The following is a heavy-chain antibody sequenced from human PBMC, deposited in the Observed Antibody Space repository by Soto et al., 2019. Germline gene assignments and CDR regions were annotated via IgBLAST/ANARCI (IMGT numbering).Heavy chain of an antibody. Sequence: PGGSLRLSCAASGFTFSSYAMSWVRQAPGKGLEWVSAICGSGGSTYYADSVKGRFTISRDNSKNTLYLQMNSLRAEDTAVYYCAKAWHYSSGWYDWGQGTLVTVSS. CDR2: ICGSGGST. CDR1: GFTFSSYA. J-gene: IGHJ4*02. CDR3: AKAWHYSSGWYD. V-gene: IGHV3-23*01. D-gene: IGHD6-19*01.